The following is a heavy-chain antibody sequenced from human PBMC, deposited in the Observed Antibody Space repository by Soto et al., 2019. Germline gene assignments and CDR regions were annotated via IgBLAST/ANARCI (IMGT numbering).Heavy chain of an antibody. V-gene: IGHV1-8*01. CDR2: VNPNTGDT. CDR1: GYSFTSYD. Sequence: QGQLVQSGTEVKTSGASVKVSCKASGYSFTSYDINWLRQATGQGPEWMGWVNPNTGDTGLAQRFQARVTLSSDTSINTAYVEVSSLRPDDTAIYFCARAPRPAAIAVLDHWGQGTLVAVSS. CDR3: ARAPRPAAIAVLDH. J-gene: IGHJ4*02. D-gene: IGHD6-19*01.